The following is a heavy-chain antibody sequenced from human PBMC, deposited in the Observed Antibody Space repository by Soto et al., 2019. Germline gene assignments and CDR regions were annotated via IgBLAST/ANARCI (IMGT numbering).Heavy chain of an antibody. D-gene: IGHD1-26*01. CDR1: GYSFTSYW. V-gene: IGHV5-51*01. CDR2: IYPGDSDT. Sequence: XESLKISCKGSGYSFTSYWIGWVRQMPGKGLEWMGIIYPGDSDTRYSPSFQGQVTISADKSISTAYLQWSSLKASDTAMYYCARRPIVGATEYYFDYWGQGTLVTVSS. CDR3: ARRPIVGATEYYFDY. J-gene: IGHJ4*02.